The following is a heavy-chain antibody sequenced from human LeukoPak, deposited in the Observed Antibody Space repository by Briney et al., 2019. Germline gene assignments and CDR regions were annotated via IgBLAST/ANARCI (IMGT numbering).Heavy chain of an antibody. Sequence: GGSLRLSCAASGFTVSSNYVSWVRQAPGKGLEWVSVIYSGGTTYYADSVKGRFTISRDNSKNTLYLQMNILRAEDTAVYYCARESPMYYYMDVWGKGTTVTVSS. CDR2: IYSGGTT. CDR1: GFTVSSNY. V-gene: IGHV3-53*01. CDR3: ARESPMYYYMDV. J-gene: IGHJ6*03. D-gene: IGHD3-10*02.